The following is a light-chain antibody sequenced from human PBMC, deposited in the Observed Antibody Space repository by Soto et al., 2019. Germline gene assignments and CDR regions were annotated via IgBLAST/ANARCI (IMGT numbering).Light chain of an antibody. CDR1: QGITTY. Sequence: DIQMTQSPSSLSASVGDRVTITCRASQGITTYLNWYQHKPGKAPKLLIYAASSLQSGVPSRFSGSGSGTEFTLTISSLQPEDFATYYCQQVSGYPLSFGGGTRWIS. V-gene: IGKV1-9*01. J-gene: IGKJ4*01. CDR3: QQVSGYPLS. CDR2: AAS.